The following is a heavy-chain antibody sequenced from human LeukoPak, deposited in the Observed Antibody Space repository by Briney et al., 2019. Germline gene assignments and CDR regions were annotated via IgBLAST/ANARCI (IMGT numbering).Heavy chain of an antibody. Sequence: SVKVSCKASGGTFSSYAISWVRQAPAQGREWMGRIIPICGIANYAQKFQGRVTITADKSTRTAYMELSSLRSEDTAVYYCARGGRAGYNPPLDYWGQGTLVTVSS. J-gene: IGHJ4*02. CDR1: GGTFSSYA. CDR2: IIPICGIA. D-gene: IGHD5-24*01. CDR3: ARGGRAGYNPPLDY. V-gene: IGHV1-69*04.